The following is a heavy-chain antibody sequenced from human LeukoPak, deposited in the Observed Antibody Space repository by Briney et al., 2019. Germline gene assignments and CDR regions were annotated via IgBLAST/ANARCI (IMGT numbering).Heavy chain of an antibody. CDR3: ARVTYGSGSYYYYYMDV. V-gene: IGHV1-18*01. CDR1: GYTFTSYG. D-gene: IGHD3-10*01. J-gene: IGHJ6*03. CDR2: ISAYNGNT. Sequence: ASVTVSFKASGYTFTSYGISWVRQAPGQGLEWMGWISAYNGNTNYAQKLQGRVTMTTDTSTSTAYMELRSLRSDDTAVYYCARVTYGSGSYYYYYMDVWGKGTTVTVSS.